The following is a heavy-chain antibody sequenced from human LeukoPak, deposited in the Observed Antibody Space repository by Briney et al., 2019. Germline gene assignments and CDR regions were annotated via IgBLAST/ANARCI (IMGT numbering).Heavy chain of an antibody. V-gene: IGHV3-33*01. CDR3: ARDLGYCSGGSCYTLRC. D-gene: IGHD2-15*01. CDR1: GFTFSSYG. J-gene: IGHJ4*02. Sequence: RGSLRLSCAASGFTFSSYGMHWVRQAPGKGLEWVAVIWYDGSNKYYAGSVKGRFTISRDNSKNTLYLQMNSLRAEDTAVYYCARDLGYCSGGSCYTLRCWGQGTLVTVSS. CDR2: IWYDGSNK.